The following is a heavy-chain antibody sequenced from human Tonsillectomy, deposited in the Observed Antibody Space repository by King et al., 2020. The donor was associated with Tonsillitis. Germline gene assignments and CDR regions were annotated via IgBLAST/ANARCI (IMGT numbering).Heavy chain of an antibody. D-gene: IGHD1-20*01. CDR2: IIPIFGTA. Sequence: VQLVESGAEVKKPGSSVKFSCKASGGTFSSYAISWVRQAPGQGLEWMGGIIPIFGTANYAQKFQGRVTITADESTSTAYMELSSLRSEDTAVYYCARGRNWNDRKYYFDYWGQGTLVTVSS. CDR3: ARGRNWNDRKYYFDY. CDR1: GGTFSSYA. V-gene: IGHV1-69*01. J-gene: IGHJ4*02.